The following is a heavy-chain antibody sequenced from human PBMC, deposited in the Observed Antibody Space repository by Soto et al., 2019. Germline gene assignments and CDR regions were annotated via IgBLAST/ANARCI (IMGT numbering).Heavy chain of an antibody. CDR2: SYYRGST. CDR1: GGSISSYY. CDR3: ARFNWYFDL. J-gene: IGHJ2*01. V-gene: IGHV4-59*08. Sequence: QVQLQESGPGLVKPSETLSLTCTVSGGSISSYYWSWIRQPPGKGLEWIGYSYYRGSTNYNPSLKMRVTIAVDTSTSQFSLKLRSVTAADTAAYYCARFNWYFDLWGRGTLVTVSS.